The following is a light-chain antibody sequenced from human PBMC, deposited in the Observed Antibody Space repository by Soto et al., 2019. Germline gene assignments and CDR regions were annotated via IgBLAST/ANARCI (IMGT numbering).Light chain of an antibody. J-gene: IGKJ4*01. CDR3: QQSYSTLLT. V-gene: IGKV1-39*01. CDR2: AAS. CDR1: QSISSY. Sequence: DIQMTQSPSSLSASVGDRVTITCRASQSISSYLNWYQQKPGKAPKLLIYAASSLQSGVPSRFSGSGSGTDFTLTIXXXXXXXXATYYCQQSYSTLLTFGGGTKVEIK.